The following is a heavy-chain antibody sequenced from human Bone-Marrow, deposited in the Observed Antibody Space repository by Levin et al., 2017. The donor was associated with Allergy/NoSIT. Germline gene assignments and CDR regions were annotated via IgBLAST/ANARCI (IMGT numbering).Heavy chain of an antibody. J-gene: IGHJ4*02. CDR1: GYTFTDYY. Sequence: GESLKISCQASGYTFTDYYIHWVRQAPGQGLEWMGWINPKSGGLKFAQKFQGRVAMTSDTSINTVYMELSRLRFDDTAFYYCARRGFDSWGQGTLVTVSS. V-gene: IGHV1-2*02. CDR3: ARRGFDS. CDR2: INPKSGGL.